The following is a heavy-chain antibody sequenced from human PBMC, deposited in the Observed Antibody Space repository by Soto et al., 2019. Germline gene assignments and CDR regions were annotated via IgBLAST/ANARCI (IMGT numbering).Heavy chain of an antibody. CDR3: AKDPDLEWYNYYYGMDV. V-gene: IGHV3-30*18. D-gene: IGHD3-3*01. Sequence: GGSLRLSCAASGFTFSSYGMHWVRQAPGKGLEWVAVISYDGSNKYYADSVKGRFTISRDNSKNTLYLQMNSLRAEDTAVYYCAKDPDLEWYNYYYGMDVWGQGTTVTVSS. CDR1: GFTFSSYG. J-gene: IGHJ6*02. CDR2: ISYDGSNK.